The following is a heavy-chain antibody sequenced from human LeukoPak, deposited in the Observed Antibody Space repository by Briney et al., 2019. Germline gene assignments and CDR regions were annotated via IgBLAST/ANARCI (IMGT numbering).Heavy chain of an antibody. CDR1: GGSISSSIYY. J-gene: IGHJ4*02. CDR3: ARDSGSYPFAY. CDR2: IYYSGNT. D-gene: IGHD3-16*02. Sequence: SETLSLTCTVSGGSISSSIYYWGWIRQPPGKGLEWIGYIYYSGNTYCNPSLKSRVTISVDTSKNQFSLKLSSVAAADTAVYYCARDSGSYPFAYWGQGTLVTVSS. V-gene: IGHV4-39*07.